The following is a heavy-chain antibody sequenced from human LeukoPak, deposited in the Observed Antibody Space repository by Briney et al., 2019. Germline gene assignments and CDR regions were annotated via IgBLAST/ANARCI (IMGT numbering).Heavy chain of an antibody. V-gene: IGHV4-59*11. CDR3: ARFGFDYDMDV. D-gene: IGHD3-16*01. J-gene: IGHJ6*02. CDR2: IHYTGKP. CDR1: GGSISGHY. Sequence: SETLSLTCSVSGGSISGHYWTWIRQPPGKGLEWIGQIHYTGKPDYNPSLKSRITISVDTSKNQVSLQVSSVTAADSAIYYCARFGFDYDMDVWGHGTTVTVFS.